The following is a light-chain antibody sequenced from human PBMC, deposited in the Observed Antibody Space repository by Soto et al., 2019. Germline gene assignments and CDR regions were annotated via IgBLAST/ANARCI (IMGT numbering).Light chain of an antibody. CDR1: SSDVGGYNY. Sequence: QSALTQPRSVSGSPGQSVTISCTGTSSDVGGYNYVSWYQQHPGTAPKLMIYDVTKRPSGVPDRFSGSKSGNTASLTISGLQAEDEADYYCCSYAGRYTLNVLLGGGTKLTVL. CDR2: DVT. CDR3: CSYAGRYTLNVL. V-gene: IGLV2-11*02. J-gene: IGLJ3*02.